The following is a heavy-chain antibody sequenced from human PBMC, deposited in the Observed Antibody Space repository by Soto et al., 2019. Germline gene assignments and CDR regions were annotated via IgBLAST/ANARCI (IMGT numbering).Heavy chain of an antibody. D-gene: IGHD2-15*01. Sequence: GSLRFSCVTSGFTFSDYYISWLRQAPGKGPECLSYISFNNNTIYYDDSVRGRFTISRDNAKNSVFLQMNRLRVEDTAVYYCARHLGRIEAARFDYWGRGTLVTVS. CDR3: ARHLGRIEAARFDY. J-gene: IGHJ4*02. V-gene: IGHV3-11*01. CDR2: ISFNNNTI. CDR1: GFTFSDYY.